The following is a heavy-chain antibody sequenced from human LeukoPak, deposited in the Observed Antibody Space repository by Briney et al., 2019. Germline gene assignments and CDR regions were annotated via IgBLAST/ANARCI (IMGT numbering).Heavy chain of an antibody. CDR2: IKEDGSER. Sequence: GGSLRLSCAVSGFTFGRYWMGWVRQAPGKGLEWVAHIKEDGSERYYADSVKGRFIMSRDNAKNAVYLQANSLTAEDTAVYYCTRDQGYCSGGRCYSVFDIWGQGTMVTVSS. CDR3: TRDQGYCSGGRCYSVFDI. V-gene: IGHV3-7*01. CDR1: GFTFGRYW. D-gene: IGHD2-15*01. J-gene: IGHJ3*02.